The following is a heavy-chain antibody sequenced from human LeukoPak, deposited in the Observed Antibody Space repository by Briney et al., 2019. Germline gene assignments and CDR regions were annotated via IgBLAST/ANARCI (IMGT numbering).Heavy chain of an antibody. CDR2: IYPGDSDT. Sequence: GESLKISCKGSGYSFTTYWIGWVRQMPGKGLEWMGIIYPGDSDTTYSPSFQGQVTISADKSISTAYLQWSSLKASDTAMYYCARRGCGGGVCSPTWFDPWGQGTLVSVSS. D-gene: IGHD2-21*01. V-gene: IGHV5-51*01. CDR1: GYSFTTYW. J-gene: IGHJ5*02. CDR3: ARRGCGGGVCSPTWFDP.